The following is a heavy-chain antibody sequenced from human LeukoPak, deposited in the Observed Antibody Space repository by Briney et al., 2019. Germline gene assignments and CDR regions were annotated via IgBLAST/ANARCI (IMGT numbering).Heavy chain of an antibody. J-gene: IGHJ4*02. CDR3: ARLTLKYYYDSSGAFDY. Sequence: ASVKVSCKASGYTFTSYGISWVRQAPGQRLEWMGWISPYNGNTNYAQKFQGRVTMTTDTSTTTAYMELRSLKSDDTAIYYCARLTLKYYYDSSGAFDYWGQGTLVTVSS. CDR1: GYTFTSYG. V-gene: IGHV1-18*01. D-gene: IGHD3-22*01. CDR2: ISPYNGNT.